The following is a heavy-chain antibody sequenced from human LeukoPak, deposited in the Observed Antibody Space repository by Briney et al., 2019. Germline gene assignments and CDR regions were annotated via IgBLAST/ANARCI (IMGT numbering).Heavy chain of an antibody. V-gene: IGHV3-23*01. D-gene: IGHD6-13*01. CDR1: GFTFSSHA. J-gene: IGHJ4*02. Sequence: PGGSLRLSCAAFGFTFSSHAMSWVRQAPGKGLEWVSAITSGSGSNVYYTDSLKGRFTISRDNSKNTLYLHMNSLRAEDTAVYYCARHGSWSFDYWGQGTLLTVSA. CDR3: ARHGSWSFDY. CDR2: ITSGSGSNV.